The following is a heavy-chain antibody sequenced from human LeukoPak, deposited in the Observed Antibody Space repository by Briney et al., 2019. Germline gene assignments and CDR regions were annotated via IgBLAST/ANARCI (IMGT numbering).Heavy chain of an antibody. Sequence: GGSLRLSCAASGFTFSSYWMSWVRQAPGKGLEWVANIKQDGSEKYYVDSVKGRFTISRDNAKNSLYLQMNSLRAEDTAVYYCARVYFVGIAVTRTRYNWFDPWGQGTLVTVSS. D-gene: IGHD6-19*01. CDR1: GFTFSSYW. V-gene: IGHV3-7*01. CDR3: ARVYFVGIAVTRTRYNWFDP. J-gene: IGHJ5*02. CDR2: IKQDGSEK.